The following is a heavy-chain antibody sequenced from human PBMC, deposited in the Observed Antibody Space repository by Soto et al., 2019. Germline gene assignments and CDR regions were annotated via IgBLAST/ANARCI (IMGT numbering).Heavy chain of an antibody. J-gene: IGHJ2*01. Sequence: ASVKVSCKASGYTFTGYYMHWVRQAPGQGLEWMGWINPNSGGTNYAQKFQGWVTMTRDESTSTAYMELSSLRSEDTAVYYCARGVPTLTTNYWYFDLWGRGTLVTVSS. CDR2: INPNSGGT. D-gene: IGHD4-17*01. CDR1: GYTFTGYY. CDR3: ARGVPTLTTNYWYFDL. V-gene: IGHV1-2*04.